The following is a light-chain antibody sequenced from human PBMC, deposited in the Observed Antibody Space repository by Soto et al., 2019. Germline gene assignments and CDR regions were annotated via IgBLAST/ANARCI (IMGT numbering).Light chain of an antibody. V-gene: IGKV1-5*01. CDR3: QQYIGYRLT. CDR1: QSISSW. Sequence: DIPMTQSPDTLSASVGDRVTITCRASQSISSWLAWYQQKPGQAPKLLIYDVSTLKTGVPSRFSGSGYGTDFTLTVSGVQPDDVGTYYFQQYIGYRLTFGGGTRVEIK. J-gene: IGKJ4*01. CDR2: DVS.